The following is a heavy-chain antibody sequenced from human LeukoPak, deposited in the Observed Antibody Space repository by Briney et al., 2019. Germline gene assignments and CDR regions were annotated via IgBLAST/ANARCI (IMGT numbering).Heavy chain of an antibody. CDR1: GSTFSSYD. D-gene: IGHD6-19*01. Sequence: PGGSLRLSCAASGSTFSSYDMHWVRQATGKGLEWVSTIGTAGDTYYPGSVKGRFTISRENAKNSLYLQINSLRVEDTAVYYCARGSSGWYYFDYWGQGTLVTVSS. J-gene: IGHJ4*02. CDR3: ARGSSGWYYFDY. V-gene: IGHV3-13*01. CDR2: IGTAGDT.